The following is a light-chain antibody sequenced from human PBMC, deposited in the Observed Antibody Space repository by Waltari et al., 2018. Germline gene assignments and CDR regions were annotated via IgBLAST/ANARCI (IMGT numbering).Light chain of an antibody. CDR2: TAS. V-gene: IGKV1-39*01. J-gene: IGKJ4*01. Sequence: QMTQSPSSLSASLRDRVTITCRASQTIYQYLNWYQQKQGQVPTLLMYTASNLQSGVPPRFSGSGFGTDFTLTISSLQPEDVATYYCQQTSMTPLTFGEGNKVEI. CDR3: QQTSMTPLT. CDR1: QTIYQY.